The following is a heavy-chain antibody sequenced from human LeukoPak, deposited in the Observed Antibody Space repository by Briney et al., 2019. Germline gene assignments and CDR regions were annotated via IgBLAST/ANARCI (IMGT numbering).Heavy chain of an antibody. CDR3: ARDVKGLYYYYMDV. Sequence: GSLRLSCAASGFTFSSYWMSWVRQAPGKGLEWVANIKQDGSEKYYVDSVKGRFTISRDNAKNSLYLQMNSLRAEDTAVYYCARDVKGLYYYYMDVWGKGTTVTVSS. CDR1: GFTFSSYW. V-gene: IGHV3-7*01. J-gene: IGHJ6*03. CDR2: IKQDGSEK. D-gene: IGHD2/OR15-2a*01.